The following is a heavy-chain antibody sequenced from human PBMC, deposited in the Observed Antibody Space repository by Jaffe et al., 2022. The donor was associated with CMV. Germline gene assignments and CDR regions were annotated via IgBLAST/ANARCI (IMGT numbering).Heavy chain of an antibody. CDR2: IYYSGST. J-gene: IGHJ5*02. V-gene: IGHV4-39*01. CDR3: ARQVVTTLTPNWFDP. D-gene: IGHD4-4*01. CDR1: GGSIRSSSYY. Sequence: QLQLQESGPGLVKPSETLSLTCTVSGGSIRSSSYYWGWIRQPPGKGLEWIGSIYYSGSTYYNRSLKSRVTISVDTSKNHFSLKLSSVTATDTAVYYCARQVVTTLTPNWFDPWGQGTLVIVSS.